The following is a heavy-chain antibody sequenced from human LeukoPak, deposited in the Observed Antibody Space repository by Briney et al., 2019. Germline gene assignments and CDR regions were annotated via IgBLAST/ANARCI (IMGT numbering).Heavy chain of an antibody. Sequence: GGSLLLSCAASGFTFSAYHMNWVRPAPGKGLEWISYISTINTIHYADSEKGRFTISRDNAKNSLYLQMDSLRSEDTALYHCARGRGGTSDYYPFYVDYWGQGALVMVSS. V-gene: IGHV3-69-1*01. D-gene: IGHD3-3*01. CDR2: ISTINTI. J-gene: IGHJ4*02. CDR3: ARGRGGTSDYYPFYVDY. CDR1: GFTFSAYH.